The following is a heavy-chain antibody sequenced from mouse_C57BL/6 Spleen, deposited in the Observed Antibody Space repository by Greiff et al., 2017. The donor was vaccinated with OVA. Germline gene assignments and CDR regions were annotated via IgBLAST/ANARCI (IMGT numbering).Heavy chain of an antibody. CDR3: ARQTGTGYFDY. V-gene: IGHV5-9*01. D-gene: IGHD4-1*01. CDR1: GFTFSSYT. Sequence: EVMLVESGGGLVKPGGSLKLSCAASGFTFSSYTMSWVRQTPEKRLEWVATISGGGGNTYYPDSVKGRFTISRDNAKNTLYLQMSSLRSEDTAFYYCARQTGTGYFDYWGQGTTLTVSS. CDR2: ISGGGGNT. J-gene: IGHJ2*01.